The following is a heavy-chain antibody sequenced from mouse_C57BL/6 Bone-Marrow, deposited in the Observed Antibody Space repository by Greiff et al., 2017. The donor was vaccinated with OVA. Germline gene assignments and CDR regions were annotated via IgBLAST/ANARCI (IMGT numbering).Heavy chain of an antibody. CDR3: AKWRMGFDY. Sequence: EVKLVESGGGLVKPGGSLKLSCAASGFTFSDYGMHWVRQAPEKGLEWVAYISSGSSTIYYADTVKGRFTISRDNAKNTLFLQMTRLRSEDTAMYYCAKWRMGFDYWGQGTTLTVSS. D-gene: IGHD1-3*01. CDR1: GFTFSDYG. CDR2: ISSGSSTI. V-gene: IGHV5-17*01. J-gene: IGHJ2*01.